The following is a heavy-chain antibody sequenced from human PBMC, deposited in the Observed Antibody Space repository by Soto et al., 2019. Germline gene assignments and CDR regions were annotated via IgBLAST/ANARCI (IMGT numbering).Heavy chain of an antibody. CDR1: GSSISSGDYY. Sequence: PSETLSRTGTVSGSSISSGDYYWSWVRQPPGKGLEWIGYIYYSGSTYYNPSLKTRVTISVDTSKNQFSLKLSSVTAADPAVYYCARGGNIVVVPAAIPHYYYYCMDVWGQGTTVTVSS. CDR3: ARGGNIVVVPAAIPHYYYYCMDV. D-gene: IGHD2-2*01. CDR2: IYYSGST. J-gene: IGHJ6*02. V-gene: IGHV4-30-4*01.